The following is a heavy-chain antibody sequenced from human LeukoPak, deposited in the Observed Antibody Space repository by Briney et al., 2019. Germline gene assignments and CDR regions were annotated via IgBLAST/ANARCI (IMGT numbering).Heavy chain of an antibody. V-gene: IGHV3-7*01. CDR3: ARVRLTYYYDSSGYQGAFDI. Sequence: GGSLRLSCAASGFTFSSYWMSWVRQAPGKGLEWVANIKQDGSEKYYVDSVKGRFTISRDIAKNSLYLQMNSLRAEDTAVYYCARVRLTYYYDSSGYQGAFDIWGQGTTVTVSS. J-gene: IGHJ3*02. CDR2: IKQDGSEK. D-gene: IGHD3-22*01. CDR1: GFTFSSYW.